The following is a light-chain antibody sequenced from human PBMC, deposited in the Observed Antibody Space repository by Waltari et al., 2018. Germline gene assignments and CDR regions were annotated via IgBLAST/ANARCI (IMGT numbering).Light chain of an antibody. CDR3: QQYNNWPPGT. CDR1: QSIGSS. CDR2: RAS. V-gene: IGKV3-15*01. Sequence: ETVVTQSPATLSVSPGERATLPCTTSQSIGSSLAWYQQKPGQAPRLLIYRASTRATGIPARFSGSGSETEFTLTISSLQFEDFAVYYCQQYNNWPPGTFGQGTKVEI. J-gene: IGKJ1*01.